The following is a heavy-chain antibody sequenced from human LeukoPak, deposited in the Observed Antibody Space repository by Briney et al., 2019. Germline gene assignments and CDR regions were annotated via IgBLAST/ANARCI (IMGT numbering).Heavy chain of an antibody. V-gene: IGHV3-30*02. J-gene: IGHJ4*02. CDR3: AKEPAIRADFDY. CDR1: GFTFSSYG. D-gene: IGHD2-21*01. CDR2: IRYDGSNK. Sequence: GGSLRLSCAASGFTFSSYGMHWVRQAPGKGLEWVTFIRYDGSNKYYADSVKGRFTISRDNSKNTLYLQMNSLRAEDTAVYYCAKEPAIRADFDYWGQGTLVTVSS.